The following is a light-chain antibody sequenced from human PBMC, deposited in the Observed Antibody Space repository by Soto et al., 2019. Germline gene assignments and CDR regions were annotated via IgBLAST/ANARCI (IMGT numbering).Light chain of an antibody. V-gene: IGKV1-13*02. J-gene: IGKJ2*01. CDR1: QGISSD. CDR3: LQFNTYPHT. CDR2: GAS. Sequence: AVQLTQSPSSLPASAGDRVTITCRASQGISSDLAWYQQKPGKPPKLLIYGASNLESGVPPRFSGSGSGTVFTLTISNLQPEDCATYACLQFNTYPHTFGQGTKLEIK.